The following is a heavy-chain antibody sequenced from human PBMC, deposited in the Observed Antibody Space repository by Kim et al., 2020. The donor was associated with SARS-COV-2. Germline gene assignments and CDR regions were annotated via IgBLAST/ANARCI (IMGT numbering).Heavy chain of an antibody. V-gene: IGHV3-23*01. CDR2: ISGSGGST. Sequence: GGSLRLSCAASGFTFSSYAMSWVRQAPGKGLEWVSAISGSGGSTYYADSVKGRFTISRDNSKNTLYLQMNSLRAEDTAVYYCAKAQTIVRMIPQWYYWGQGTLVTVSS. CDR3: AKAQTIVRMIPQWYY. CDR1: GFTFSSYA. D-gene: IGHD3-22*01. J-gene: IGHJ4*02.